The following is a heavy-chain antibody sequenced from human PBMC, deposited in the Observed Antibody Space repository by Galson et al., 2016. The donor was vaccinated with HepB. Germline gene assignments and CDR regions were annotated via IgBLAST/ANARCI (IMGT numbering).Heavy chain of an antibody. V-gene: IGHV3-33*01. CDR2: IWYHERNK. CDR1: GLRFSDYGG. CDR3: TRDGFGGTNDAFDI. Sequence: SLRLSCAASGLRFSDYGGTHWVRQAPGKGLEWLAVIWYHERNKHYADSVKGRFTISKDDSKNTVYLEMNSLGGEDTAVYYCTRDGFGGTNDAFDIWGQGTVLTVSS. J-gene: IGHJ3*02. D-gene: IGHD3-10*01.